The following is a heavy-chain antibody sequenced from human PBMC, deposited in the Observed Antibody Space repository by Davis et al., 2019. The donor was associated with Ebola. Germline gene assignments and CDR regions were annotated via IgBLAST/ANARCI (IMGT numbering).Heavy chain of an antibody. CDR1: GYTFTSYG. D-gene: IGHD6-13*01. J-gene: IGHJ2*01. Sequence: AASVKVSCKASGYTFTSYGISWVRQAPGQGLEWMGWISAYNGNTNYAQKLQGRVTMTTDTSTSTAYMELRSLRSDDTAVYYCARADSSSWYGDWYFDLWGRGTLVTVSS. V-gene: IGHV1-18*01. CDR2: ISAYNGNT. CDR3: ARADSSSWYGDWYFDL.